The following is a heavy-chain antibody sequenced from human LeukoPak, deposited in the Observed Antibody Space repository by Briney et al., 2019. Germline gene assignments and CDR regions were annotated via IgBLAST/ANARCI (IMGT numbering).Heavy chain of an antibody. CDR1: GXTXXSYA. D-gene: IGHD3-10*01. Sequence: GXTXXSYAMXXXXQAPXQGXXXMGXINXXTGNPTYAQGFTGRFVFSSDTSVSTAYLQISSLKAEDTAVYYCARDSSPLLWFGGKNYYGMDVWGQGTTVTVSS. V-gene: IGHV7-4-1*02. CDR2: INXXTGNP. CDR3: ARDSSPLLWFGGKNYYGMDV. J-gene: IGHJ6*02.